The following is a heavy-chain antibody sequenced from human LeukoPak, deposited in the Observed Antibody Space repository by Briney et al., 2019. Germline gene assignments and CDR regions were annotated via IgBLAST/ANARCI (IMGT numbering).Heavy chain of an antibody. Sequence: SETLSLTCTVSGGSISSGDYYWSWIRQPPGKGLEWIGYIYYSGSTYYNPSLKSRVTISVDTSKNQFSLKLSSVTAADTAVYYCDRGRSRGLGFDYWGQGTLVTVSS. CDR1: GGSISSGDYY. CDR3: DRGRSRGLGFDY. D-gene: IGHD3-16*01. CDR2: IYYSGST. V-gene: IGHV4-30-4*01. J-gene: IGHJ4*02.